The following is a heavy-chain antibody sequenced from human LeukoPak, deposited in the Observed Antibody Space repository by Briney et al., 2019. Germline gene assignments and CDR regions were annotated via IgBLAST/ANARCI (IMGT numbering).Heavy chain of an antibody. V-gene: IGHV3-74*01. Sequence: GGSLRLSCAASGFTFRSFWIHWVRQAPGKGLVWVGRINNDGTDTIYADSVKGRFTVSRDNAKNTLCLQMNSLRVEDTAVYFCARGGFSHGFDVWGQGTVVTVSS. J-gene: IGHJ3*01. CDR2: INNDGTDT. CDR1: GFTFRSFW. D-gene: IGHD5-12*01. CDR3: ARGGFSHGFDV.